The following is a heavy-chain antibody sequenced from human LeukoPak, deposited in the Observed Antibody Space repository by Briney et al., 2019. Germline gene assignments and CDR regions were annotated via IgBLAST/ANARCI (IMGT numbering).Heavy chain of an antibody. J-gene: IGHJ3*02. CDR2: IYYSGST. CDR3: ARDSSYSNYVFAFDI. V-gene: IGHV4-61*01. Sequence: SETLPLTCTVSGGSVSSGSYYWSWIRQPPGKGLEWIGYIYYSGSTNYNPSLKSRVTISVDTSKNQFSLKLSSVTAADTAVYYCARDSSYSNYVFAFDIWGQGTMVTVSS. CDR1: GGSVSSGSYY. D-gene: IGHD4-11*01.